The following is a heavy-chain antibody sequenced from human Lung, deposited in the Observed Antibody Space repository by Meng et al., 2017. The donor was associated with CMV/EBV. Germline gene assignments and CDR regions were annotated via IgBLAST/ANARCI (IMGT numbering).Heavy chain of an antibody. Sequence: ASVKVFCKASAYTFIGYNMHRVRQAPGQGLEWVGRVNPNSGVTGYAQKFLGRVAMTSNTSITTAYMELTRLTYEDTAVYYCARHLPSGLDGFDNWGQGTVVTVSS. D-gene: IGHD6-25*01. J-gene: IGHJ3*02. CDR3: ARHLPSGLDGFDN. CDR1: AYTFIGYN. CDR2: VNPNSGVT. V-gene: IGHV1-2*06.